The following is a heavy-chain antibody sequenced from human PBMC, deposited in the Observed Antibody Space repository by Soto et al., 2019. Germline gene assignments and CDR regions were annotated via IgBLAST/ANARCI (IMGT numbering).Heavy chain of an antibody. J-gene: IGHJ4*02. V-gene: IGHV3-23*01. Sequence: EVQLLESGGGLVQPGGSLRLSCAASGFTFSSYAMSWVRQAPGKGLEWVSAISGSGGSTYYADSVKGRFTISRDNSKNTLYLQMNSLRAEDTAVYYCAKEVPAYDYIWGSHPNSHFDYWGQGTLVTVSS. D-gene: IGHD3-16*02. CDR3: AKEVPAYDYIWGSHPNSHFDY. CDR1: GFTFSSYA. CDR2: ISGSGGST.